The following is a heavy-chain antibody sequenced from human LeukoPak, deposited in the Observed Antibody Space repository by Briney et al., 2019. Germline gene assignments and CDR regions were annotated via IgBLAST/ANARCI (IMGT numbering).Heavy chain of an antibody. D-gene: IGHD3-16*01. V-gene: IGHV3-30*02. CDR2: IRYDGSNK. CDR3: AYDSKTGVSHPGWFDP. J-gene: IGHJ5*02. CDR1: GFSFSSYG. Sequence: GGSLRLSCAASGFSFSSYGMHWVRQAPGKGLEWVAFIRYDGSNKYYADSVKGRFTIFRDNSKNTLYLQMNSLRAEDTAVYYCAYDSKTGVSHPGWFDPWGQGTLVTVSS.